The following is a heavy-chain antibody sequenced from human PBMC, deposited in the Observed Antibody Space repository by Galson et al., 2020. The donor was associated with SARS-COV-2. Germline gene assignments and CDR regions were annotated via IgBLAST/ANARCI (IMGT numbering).Heavy chain of an antibody. D-gene: IGHD3-16*01. J-gene: IGHJ4*02. CDR2: IYPGGIT. CDR1: EISVGNNI. Sequence: GESLKISCAASEISVGNNIMNWVRQAPGKGPEWVSSIYPGGITYYADSVKGRFTLSRDTSKNTVNLQMNNLRAGDTAVYFCTREGGRAGYCFDYWGQGTLVTVSS. V-gene: IGHV3-66*01. CDR3: TREGGRAGYCFDY.